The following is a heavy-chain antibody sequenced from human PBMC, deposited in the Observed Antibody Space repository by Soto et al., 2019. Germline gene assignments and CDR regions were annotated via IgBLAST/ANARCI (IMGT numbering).Heavy chain of an antibody. V-gene: IGHV1-18*01. J-gene: IGHJ4*02. Sequence: QVQLVQSGAEVKKPGASVKVSCKASGYTFTSYDISWVRQAPGQGLEWMGWISTSNGYTNYAQKPQXXVTMTTDPSTSTAYMELRSLRSDDTAVYYCARGRLGGDYDSWGQGTLVTVSS. D-gene: IGHD3-16*01. CDR2: ISTSNGYT. CDR3: ARGRLGGDYDS. CDR1: GYTFTSYD.